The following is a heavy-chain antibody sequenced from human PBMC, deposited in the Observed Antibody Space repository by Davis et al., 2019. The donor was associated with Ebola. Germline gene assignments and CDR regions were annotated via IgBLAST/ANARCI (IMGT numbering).Heavy chain of an antibody. CDR2: IYYSGLT. D-gene: IGHD4-17*01. V-gene: IGHV4-39*01. Sequence: MPSETLSLTCTVSGDSIRSSSDYWGWIRQPPGKGLQWIGSIYYSGLTYYNPSLQSRLTISVDTSKSQFSLKLSSVTAADTAVYYCARHPRTGLRGLQYFDYWGQGTLVTVSS. CDR1: GDSIRSSSDY. J-gene: IGHJ4*02. CDR3: ARHPRTGLRGLQYFDY.